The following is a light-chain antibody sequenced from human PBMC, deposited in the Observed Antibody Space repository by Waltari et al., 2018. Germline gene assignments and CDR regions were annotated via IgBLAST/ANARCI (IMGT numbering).Light chain of an antibody. Sequence: DIVMTQSTDSLAVSLGERATINYKSSQSVLYSSNNKNYLAWYQHKSGQPPKLLIYWASTRESGVPDRFSGSGSGTDFSLTINNLQPEDVAVYYCHQYYANPQTFGQGTRVEIK. CDR2: WAS. J-gene: IGKJ1*01. V-gene: IGKV4-1*01. CDR3: HQYYANPQT. CDR1: QSVLYSSNNKNY.